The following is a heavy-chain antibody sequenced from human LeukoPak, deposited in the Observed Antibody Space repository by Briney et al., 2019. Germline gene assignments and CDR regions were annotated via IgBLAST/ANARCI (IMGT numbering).Heavy chain of an antibody. J-gene: IGHJ4*02. V-gene: IGHV4-39*07. CDR3: ARASSGWGFY. CDR2: IYYSGST. D-gene: IGHD6-19*01. Sequence: SETLSLTCTVSGGSISSSSYYWGWIRRPPGKGLEWIGSIYYSGSTYHNPSLKSRVTISVDTSKNQFSLKLSSVSAADTAVYYCARASSGWGFYWGQGTLVTVSS. CDR1: GGSISSSSYY.